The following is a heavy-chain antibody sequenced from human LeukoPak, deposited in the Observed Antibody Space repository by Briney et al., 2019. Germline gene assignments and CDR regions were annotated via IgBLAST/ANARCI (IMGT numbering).Heavy chain of an antibody. CDR1: GGSISSSSYY. V-gene: IGHV4-39*07. CDR2: IYYTGNT. CDR3: ARGESGRGGYFDWLKYYYYYYYMDV. J-gene: IGHJ6*03. Sequence: SETLSPTCTVSGGSISSSSYYWGWIRQPPGKGLEWIGSIYYTGNTYYNPSLKSRVTISVDTSKNQFSLKLSSVTAADTAVYYCARGESGRGGYFDWLKYYYYYYYMDVWGKGTTVTISS. D-gene: IGHD3-9*01.